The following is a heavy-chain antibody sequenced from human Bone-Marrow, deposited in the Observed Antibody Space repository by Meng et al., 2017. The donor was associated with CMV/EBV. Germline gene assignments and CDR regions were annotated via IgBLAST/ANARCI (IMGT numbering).Heavy chain of an antibody. CDR1: GFIFSHYY. Sequence: GGSLRLSCAASGFIFSHYYMTWIRQAPGKGLEWVSHISGSGSTIYYADSVKGRFTISRDNAKKSLSLQMNSLRAEDTAVYYCTRAGYYDSSGTSVDYWGQGTLVTVSS. D-gene: IGHD3-22*01. V-gene: IGHV3-11*01. CDR2: ISGSGSTI. J-gene: IGHJ4*02. CDR3: TRAGYYDSSGTSVDY.